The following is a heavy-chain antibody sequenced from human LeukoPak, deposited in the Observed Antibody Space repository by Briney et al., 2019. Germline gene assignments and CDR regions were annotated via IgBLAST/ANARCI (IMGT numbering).Heavy chain of an antibody. V-gene: IGHV4-30-4*01. Sequence: PSQTLSLTCTVSVGSIISGVYYWSWIRQPPGEGLEWLGYIYYSGSTYYHPSLKSRVTISLDTSKNQFSLKLSSVTAADTAVYYCARVTTVTMSFHFDYWGQGTLVTVSS. J-gene: IGHJ4*02. CDR3: ARVTTVTMSFHFDY. D-gene: IGHD4-17*01. CDR2: IYYSGST. CDR1: VGSIISGVYY.